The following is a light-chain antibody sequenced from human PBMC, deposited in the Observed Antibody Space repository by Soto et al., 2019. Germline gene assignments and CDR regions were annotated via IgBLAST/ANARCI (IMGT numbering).Light chain of an antibody. CDR3: QQYDKWPLT. J-gene: IGKJ3*01. Sequence: EIVMTQSPATLSVSPGERASLSCRASQSISTNLAWYQQKPGQAPRLLIYGASTRATGIPARFSGSGSGPEFTLTISSPQSEDFAVYYCQQYDKWPLTFGPGTKVDIE. CDR1: QSISTN. CDR2: GAS. V-gene: IGKV3-15*01.